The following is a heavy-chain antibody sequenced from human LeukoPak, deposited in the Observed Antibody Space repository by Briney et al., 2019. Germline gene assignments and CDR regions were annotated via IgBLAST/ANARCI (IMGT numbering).Heavy chain of an antibody. Sequence: SETLSLTCTVSGGSISSSSYYWGWIRQPPGTGLEWIGSIYYSGSTYYNPSLKSRVTISVDTSKNQFSLKLSSVTAADTAVYYCARQGVYAYDSSGYYGYWGQGTLVTVSS. CDR1: GGSISSSSYY. V-gene: IGHV4-39*01. D-gene: IGHD3-22*01. CDR3: ARQGVYAYDSSGYYGY. CDR2: IYYSGST. J-gene: IGHJ4*02.